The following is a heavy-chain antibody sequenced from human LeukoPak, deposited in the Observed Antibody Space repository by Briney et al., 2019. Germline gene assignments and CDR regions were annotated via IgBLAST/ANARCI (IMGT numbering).Heavy chain of an antibody. V-gene: IGHV3-11*01. CDR3: AKRRDYFDL. J-gene: IGHJ4*02. Sequence: GGSLRLSCEASGFTFSDFYMSWIRQAPGKGLEWLSYISGSGNNIYYADSVRGRFTISRDNSQNSLYLQMNSLRTEDTAVYYCAKRRDYFDLWGQGALVIVSS. CDR2: ISGSGNNI. CDR1: GFTFSDFY.